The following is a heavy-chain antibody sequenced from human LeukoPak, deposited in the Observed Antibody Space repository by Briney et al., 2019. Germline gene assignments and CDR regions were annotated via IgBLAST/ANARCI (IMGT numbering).Heavy chain of an antibody. CDR3: ARRSGGSSKPLFDY. D-gene: IGHD6-25*01. CDR2: MSGSGGTI. V-gene: IGHV3-11*04. J-gene: IGHJ4*02. Sequence: GGSLRLSCAASGFTFSDYYMSWIRQAPGKGLEWISYMSGSGGTIYYADSVKGRFTISRDNAKNSLYLQMNSLRDEDTAVYYCARRSGGSSKPLFDYWGQGTLVTVSS. CDR1: GFTFSDYY.